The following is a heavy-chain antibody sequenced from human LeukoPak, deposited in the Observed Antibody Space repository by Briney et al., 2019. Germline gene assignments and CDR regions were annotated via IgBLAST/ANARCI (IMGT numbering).Heavy chain of an antibody. D-gene: IGHD4-17*01. Sequence: PSETLSLTCAVYGVSFSGYYWSWIRQPPGKGLEWIGEINHSGSTNYNPSLKSRVTISVDTSKNQFSLKLSSVTAADTAVYYCARETVTYSDLDYWGQGTLVTVSS. V-gene: IGHV4-34*01. J-gene: IGHJ4*02. CDR2: INHSGST. CDR1: GVSFSGYY. CDR3: ARETVTYSDLDY.